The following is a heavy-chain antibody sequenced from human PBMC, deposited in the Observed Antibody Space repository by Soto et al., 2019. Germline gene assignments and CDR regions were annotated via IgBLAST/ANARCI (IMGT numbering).Heavy chain of an antibody. Sequence: PGGSLRLSCAASAFSFSTYDMNWVRQAPGKGLEWVSFIGTAAVTKYYADSVEGRFTVSRDNARNTLYLHMSSLRAEDTAIYYCAREGYAYYFDLWGQGTQVTVSS. CDR3: AREGYAYYFDL. D-gene: IGHD5-12*01. CDR1: AFSFSTYD. CDR2: IGTAAVTK. J-gene: IGHJ4*02. V-gene: IGHV3-48*03.